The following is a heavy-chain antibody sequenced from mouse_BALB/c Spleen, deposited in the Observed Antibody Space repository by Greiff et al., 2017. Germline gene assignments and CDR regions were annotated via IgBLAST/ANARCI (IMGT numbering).Heavy chain of an antibody. J-gene: IGHJ3*01. D-gene: IGHD6-1*01. V-gene: IGHV1-9*01. CDR3: ASGSGPFAY. CDR1: GYTFSSYW. CDR2: ILPGSGST. Sequence: QVQLQQSGAEPMKPGASVKISCQATGYTFSSYWIEWVKQRPGHGLEWIGEILPGSGSTHHNEKFKGKATFTADTSSNTALMQLSSLTSEDSAVHYCASGSGPFAYWGQGTLVTVSA.